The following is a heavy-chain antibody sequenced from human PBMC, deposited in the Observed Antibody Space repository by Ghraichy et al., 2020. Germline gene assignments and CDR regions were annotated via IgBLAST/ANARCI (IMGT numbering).Heavy chain of an antibody. V-gene: IGHV3-23*01. Sequence: GGSLRLSCAASGFTFNSYAMSWVRQAPGKGLEWVSAISGSGGGTYYADSVKGRFTISRDNPKNTLYLQMNSLRAEDTAVYYCAKVWGGSYDAFDIWGPGTMVTVSS. CDR3: AKVWGGSYDAFDI. D-gene: IGHD1-26*01. CDR1: GFTFNSYA. J-gene: IGHJ3*02. CDR2: ISGSGGGT.